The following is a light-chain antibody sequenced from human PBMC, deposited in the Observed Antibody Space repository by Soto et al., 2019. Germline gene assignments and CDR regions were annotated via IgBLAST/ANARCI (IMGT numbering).Light chain of an antibody. V-gene: IGKV3-15*01. CDR2: GAS. Sequence: EIVMTQSPATLSVSPGERATLSCRASQSVSSNLAWYQQKPGQAPRLLIYGASTRATGIPARFSGSGSGTEFPLTISSLQSDDFAVSSCQQYNNWPYAFGQGTKLEIK. CDR3: QQYNNWPYA. CDR1: QSVSSN. J-gene: IGKJ2*01.